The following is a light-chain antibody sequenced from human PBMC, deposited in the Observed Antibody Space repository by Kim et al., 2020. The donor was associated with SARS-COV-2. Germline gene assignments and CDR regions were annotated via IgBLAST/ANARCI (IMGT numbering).Light chain of an antibody. V-gene: IGLV1-40*01. CDR3: QSYDSSWGV. CDR2: GNS. CDR1: SSNSGAGYD. J-gene: IGLJ2*01. Sequence: PGQRVTISCAGSSSNSGAGYDVHWYQQLPGTAPKLLIYGNSNRPSGVPDRFSGSKSGTSASLAITGLQAEDEADYYCQSYDSSWGVFGGGTQLTVL.